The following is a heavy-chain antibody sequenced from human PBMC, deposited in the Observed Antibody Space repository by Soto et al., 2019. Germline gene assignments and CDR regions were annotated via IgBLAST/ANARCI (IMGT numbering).Heavy chain of an antibody. CDR3: AHKGPEDWPLDY. CDR2: IYWDDSK. CDR1: GFSLSTSGVG. V-gene: IGHV2-5*02. Sequence: QITLKESGPTLVRPTQTLTLTCAFSGFSLSTSGVGVGWIRQPPGKALEWLAVIYWDDSKHYSPSLRSRLTTTKATSKPQVVLTMTNMDPIDTGTYYCAHKGPEDWPLDYWGQGTLVTVSS. J-gene: IGHJ4*02. D-gene: IGHD3-9*01.